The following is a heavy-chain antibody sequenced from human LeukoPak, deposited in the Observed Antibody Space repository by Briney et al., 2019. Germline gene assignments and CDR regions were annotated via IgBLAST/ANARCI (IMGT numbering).Heavy chain of an antibody. CDR3: AKEVASAGLDY. J-gene: IGHJ4*02. Sequence: GRSLRLSCAASGFTFSTYGMHWVRQAPGKGLEGVAVIAYDGSNKYYADSVKGRFTISRGNSKNTVYLQMNSLRAEDTAVYYCAKEVASAGLDYWGQGTLVTVSS. V-gene: IGHV3-30*18. CDR1: GFTFSTYG. D-gene: IGHD6-19*01. CDR2: IAYDGSNK.